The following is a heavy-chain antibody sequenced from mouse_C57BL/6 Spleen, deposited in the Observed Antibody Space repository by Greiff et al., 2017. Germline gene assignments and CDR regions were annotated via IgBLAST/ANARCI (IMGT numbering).Heavy chain of an antibody. Sequence: QVQLKESGADLARPGASVKLSCKASGYTFTTYGITWVKQRTGQGLEWIGEIYPRSGNLYYNEKFKGKATLTAGKSSSTAYMELRSLTSEDSAVYFCARYDYYYGSSPYYFDYWGQGTTLTVSS. CDR3: ARYDYYYGSSPYYFDY. D-gene: IGHD1-1*01. CDR2: IYPRSGNL. CDR1: GYTFTTYG. J-gene: IGHJ2*01. V-gene: IGHV1-81*01.